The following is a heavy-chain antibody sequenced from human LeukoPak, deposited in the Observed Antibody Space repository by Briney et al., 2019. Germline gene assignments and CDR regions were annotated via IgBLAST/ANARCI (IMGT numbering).Heavy chain of an antibody. V-gene: IGHV3-23*01. CDR3: AKAGSIVVAVAATPFDP. D-gene: IGHD2-15*01. J-gene: IGHJ5*02. CDR1: GFTFSSYA. Sequence: GGSLRLSCAASGFTFSSYAMSWVRQAPGKGLEWVSAISGSGGSTYYADSVKGRFTISRDNSKNTLYLQMNSLRAEDTAVYYCAKAGSIVVAVAATPFDPWGQGTLVTVSS. CDR2: ISGSGGST.